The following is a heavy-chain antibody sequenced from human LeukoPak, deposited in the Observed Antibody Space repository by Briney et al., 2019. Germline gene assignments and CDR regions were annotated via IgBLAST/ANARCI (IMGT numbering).Heavy chain of an antibody. CDR1: GYSISSGYY. Sequence: SETLSLTCTVSGYSISSGYYWGWIRQPPGKGLEWIGSIYHSGSTYYNPSLKSRVTISVDTSKNQFSLKLSSVTAADTAVYYCARDGYYYGSGSYYPFDYWGQGTLVTVSS. J-gene: IGHJ4*02. CDR3: ARDGYYYGSGSYYPFDY. D-gene: IGHD3-10*01. V-gene: IGHV4-38-2*02. CDR2: IYHSGST.